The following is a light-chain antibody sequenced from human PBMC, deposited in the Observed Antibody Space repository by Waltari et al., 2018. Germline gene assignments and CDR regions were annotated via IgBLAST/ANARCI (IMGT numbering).Light chain of an antibody. CDR2: DVT. J-gene: IGLJ2*01. Sequence: QSALTQPASVSGSPGQSITISCTGTSSDIGSYNLVSWYQQHPGKAPKLMIYDVTKRPSGISSRFSGSKSGITASLTISGLQAEDEADYYCCSYAGFSTVVFGGGTK. V-gene: IGLV2-23*02. CDR3: CSYAGFSTVV. CDR1: SSDIGSYNL.